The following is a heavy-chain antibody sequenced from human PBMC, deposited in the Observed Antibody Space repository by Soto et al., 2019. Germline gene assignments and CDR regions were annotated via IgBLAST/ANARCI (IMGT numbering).Heavy chain of an antibody. Sequence: QVQLQQWGAGLLKPSETLSLTCAVYGGSFSGYHWSWIRQPPGKGLEWIGEINHFGSTNYNPSLKSRVIISVDTSKNQYSLNLSSVTAADTAVYYCGTFFGLSHWGQGTLVTVSS. CDR3: GTFFGLSH. CDR1: GGSFSGYH. D-gene: IGHD3-3*01. CDR2: INHFGST. V-gene: IGHV4-34*01. J-gene: IGHJ4*02.